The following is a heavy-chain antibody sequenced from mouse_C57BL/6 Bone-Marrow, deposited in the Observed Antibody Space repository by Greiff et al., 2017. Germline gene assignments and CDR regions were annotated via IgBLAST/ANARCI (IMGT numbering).Heavy chain of an antibody. CDR3: ARRGDHYYFDY. D-gene: IGHD2-13*01. CDR2: ISNGGGST. Sequence: EVKLVASGGGLVQPGGSLKLSCAASGFTFSDYYMYWVRQTPEKRLEWVAYISNGGGSTYYPDTVQGRFTISRDNAKNTLYLQMSRLKSEDTAMYYCARRGDHYYFDYWGQGTTLTVSS. J-gene: IGHJ2*01. CDR1: GFTFSDYY. V-gene: IGHV5-12*01.